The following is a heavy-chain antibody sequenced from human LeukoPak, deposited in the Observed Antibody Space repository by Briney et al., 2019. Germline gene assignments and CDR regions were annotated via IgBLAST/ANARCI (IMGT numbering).Heavy chain of an antibody. CDR2: INWDGYST. CDR1: GFIFDDYG. CDR3: VRDLRADYAFDS. D-gene: IGHD4/OR15-4a*01. V-gene: IGHV3-20*04. Sequence: GGSLRLSCAASGFIFDDYGMTWVRQGPGEGLEWVAGINWDGYSTGYADSVRGRFTISRGNTKSTLYLQMNSLRPEDTGLYYCVRDLRADYAFDSWGQGTLVTVSS. J-gene: IGHJ4*02.